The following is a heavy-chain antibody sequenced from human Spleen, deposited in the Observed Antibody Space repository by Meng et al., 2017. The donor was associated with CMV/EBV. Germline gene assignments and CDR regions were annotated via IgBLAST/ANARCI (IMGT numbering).Heavy chain of an antibody. CDR2: SRNNTNTCTP. V-gene: IGHV3-73*01. CDR1: GFTFTYTN. D-gene: IGHD3-3*01. CDR3: SRQRFGVITPFDH. J-gene: IGHJ5*02. Sequence: SGFTFTYTNIGWDRVGSGKGLGVDGRSRNNTNTCTPAYGASVKGRFVLSRDDSKNMVYLQINSLKAEDTAVYYCSRQRFGVITPFDHWGQGTLVTVSS.